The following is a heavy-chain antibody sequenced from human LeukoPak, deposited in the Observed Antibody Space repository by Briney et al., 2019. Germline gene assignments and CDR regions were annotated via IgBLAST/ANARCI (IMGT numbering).Heavy chain of an antibody. CDR2: IHTYTGNP. V-gene: IGHV7-4-1*02. D-gene: IGHD4-17*01. CDR3: ASSATVTTREDFNYFDY. CDR1: GYAFTEYA. Sequence: ASVKVSCKASGYAFTEYAMNWVRQAPGQGLEWMGWIHTYTGNPTYGQGFTGRFVFSLDTSVSTAYLQISSLKAEDTAVYYCASSATVTTREDFNYFDYWGQGTLVTVSS. J-gene: IGHJ4*02.